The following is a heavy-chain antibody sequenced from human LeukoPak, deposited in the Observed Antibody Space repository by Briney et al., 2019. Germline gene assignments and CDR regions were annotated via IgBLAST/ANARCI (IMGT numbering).Heavy chain of an antibody. J-gene: IGHJ4*02. V-gene: IGHV3-23*01. D-gene: IGHD2-15*01. Sequence: GGSLRLSCAACGFTFSSYAMSWVRQAPGKGLEWVSGDSGSGGSTYYADSVKGRFTISRDNSKNTLYLQMNSLRAEDTAVYYCAKSSEVVVAATLFDYWGQGTLVTVSS. CDR3: AKSSEVVVAATLFDY. CDR1: GFTFSSYA. CDR2: DSGSGGST.